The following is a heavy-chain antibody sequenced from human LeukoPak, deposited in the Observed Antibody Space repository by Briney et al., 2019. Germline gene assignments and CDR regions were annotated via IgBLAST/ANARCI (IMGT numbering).Heavy chain of an antibody. V-gene: IGHV3-48*02. D-gene: IGHD5-18*01. CDR2: ISSSSSTI. CDR1: GFTFRNYA. Sequence: GGSLRLSCAASGFTFRNYAMNWVRQTPGKGLEWVSYISSSSSTIYYADSVKGRFTISRDNAKNSLYLLMNSLRDEDTAVYYCVRHFTAKSSFDFWGQGTLVTVSS. CDR3: VRHFTAKSSFDF. J-gene: IGHJ4*02.